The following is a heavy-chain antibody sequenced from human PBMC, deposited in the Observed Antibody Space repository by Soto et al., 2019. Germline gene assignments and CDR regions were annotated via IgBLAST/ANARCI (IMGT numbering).Heavy chain of an antibody. CDR2: INTNNGAT. CDR1: GYTFTAYY. CDR3: ARLTPPGLYYYAMDV. J-gene: IGHJ6*02. Sequence: GASVKVSCKASGYTFTAYYVHWVRQAPGQGLEWMGWINTNNGATNYAQKFRGRVTVTRDTPTGTAYMELSRLRSDDTAVYYCARLTPPGLYYYAMDVWGQGTTVTVSS. V-gene: IGHV1-2*02.